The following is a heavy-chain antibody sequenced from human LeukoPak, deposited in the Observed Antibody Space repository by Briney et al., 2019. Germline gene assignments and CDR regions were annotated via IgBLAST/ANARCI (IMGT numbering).Heavy chain of an antibody. CDR3: ARDDPIPDWSGYYDNWVDP. CDR2: IYYSGST. D-gene: IGHD3-3*01. Sequence: SETLSLTCTVSGGSISSGGYYWSWIRQHPGKGLEWIEYIYYSGSTYYNPSLKSRVTISVDTSKNQFSLKLSSVTAADTAVYYCARDDPIPDWSGYYDNWVDPWGQGTLVTVSS. CDR1: GGSISSGGYY. V-gene: IGHV4-31*03. J-gene: IGHJ5*02.